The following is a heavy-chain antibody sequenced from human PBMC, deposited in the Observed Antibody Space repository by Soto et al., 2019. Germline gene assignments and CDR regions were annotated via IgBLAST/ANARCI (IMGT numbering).Heavy chain of an antibody. V-gene: IGHV4-31*03. D-gene: IGHD5-12*01. J-gene: IGHJ6*02. CDR2: IYYSGST. Sequence: SETLSLTCTVSGGSISSGGYYWSWIRQHPGKGLGWIGYIYYSGSTYYNPSLKSRVTISVDTSKNQFSLKLSSVTAADTAVYYCAREERKRSGQSLYYYYGMDVWGQGTTVTVSS. CDR3: AREERKRSGQSLYYYYGMDV. CDR1: GGSISSGGYY.